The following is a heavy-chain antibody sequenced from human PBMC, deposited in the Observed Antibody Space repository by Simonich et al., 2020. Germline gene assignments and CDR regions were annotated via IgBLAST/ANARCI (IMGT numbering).Heavy chain of an antibody. D-gene: IGHD5-12*01. CDR3: ARHDRWLQFYFDY. J-gene: IGHJ4*02. Sequence: QVQLQESGPGLVKPSETLSLTCTVSGGSISSYYWSWIRQPPGKALECIGYIYYSGSTNYHPSLKSRVTISVDTSNNQFSLKLSSVTAADTAVYYCARHDRWLQFYFDYWGQGTLVTVSS. CDR2: IYYSGST. V-gene: IGHV4-59*08. CDR1: GGSISSYY.